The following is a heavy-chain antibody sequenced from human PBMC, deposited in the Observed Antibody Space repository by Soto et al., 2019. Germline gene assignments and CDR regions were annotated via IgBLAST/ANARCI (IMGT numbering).Heavy chain of an antibody. CDR2: ISGSGGST. CDR3: ARKQDTLAPNFDY. CDR1: GFTFSSYA. Sequence: GGSLRLSCAASGFTFSSYAMSWVRQAPGKGLEWVSAISGSGGSTNYADSVKGRFTISRDNSRNTLYLQMNSLRAEDAAVYYCARKQDTLAPNFDYWGQGTQVTVSS. D-gene: IGHD1-1*01. V-gene: IGHV3-23*01. J-gene: IGHJ4*02.